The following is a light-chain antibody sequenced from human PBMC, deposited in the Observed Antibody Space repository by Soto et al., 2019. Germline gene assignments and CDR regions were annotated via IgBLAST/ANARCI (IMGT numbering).Light chain of an antibody. V-gene: IGLV2-14*01. Sequence: QSVLTQPASVSGSAGQSITISCSGTMRDVGAYNLVSWYQQLPGKAPKLLIYEVTNRPSGTSNRFSGSKSGNTASLTISGLQAEDEADYYCSSFTNSILVFGGGTKLTVL. J-gene: IGLJ3*02. CDR2: EVT. CDR1: MRDVGAYNL. CDR3: SSFTNSILV.